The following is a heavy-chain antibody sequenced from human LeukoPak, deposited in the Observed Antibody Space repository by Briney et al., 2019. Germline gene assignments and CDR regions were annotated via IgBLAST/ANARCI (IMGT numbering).Heavy chain of an antibody. CDR1: GFTFSSYA. V-gene: IGHV3-30-3*01. D-gene: IGHD6-13*01. CDR2: ISYDGSNK. J-gene: IGHJ3*02. Sequence: GRSLRLSCAASGFTFSSYAMHWVRQAPGKGLEWVAVISYDGSNKYYADSVKGRFTISRDNSKNTLYLQMNSLRAEDTAVYYCARGVAAAGNLGAFDIWGQGTMVTVSS. CDR3: ARGVAAAGNLGAFDI.